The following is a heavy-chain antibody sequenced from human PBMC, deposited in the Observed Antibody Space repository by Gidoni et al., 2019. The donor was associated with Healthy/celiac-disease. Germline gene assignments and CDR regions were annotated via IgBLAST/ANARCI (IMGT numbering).Heavy chain of an antibody. V-gene: IGHV3-33*01. Sequence: QVQLVESGGGVVQPGRSLRLSCAASGFTFSSYGMHWVRQAPGKGLEWVAVIWYDGSNKYYADSVKGRFTISRDNSKNTLYLQMNSLRAEDTAVYYCATGGLVSSSSSDYWGQGTLVTVSS. CDR1: GFTFSSYG. D-gene: IGHD6-6*01. CDR2: IWYDGSNK. J-gene: IGHJ4*02. CDR3: ATGGLVSSSSSDY.